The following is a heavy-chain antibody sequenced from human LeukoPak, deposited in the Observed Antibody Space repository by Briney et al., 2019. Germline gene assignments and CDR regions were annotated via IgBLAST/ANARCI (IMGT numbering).Heavy chain of an antibody. J-gene: IGHJ4*02. Sequence: PGGSLRLSCAASGFTFSNAWMSWVRQAPGKGLEWVSRINSDGSSTSYADSVKGRFTISRDNAKNTLYLQMNSLRAEDTAVYYCARVYYGSGSYYDYWGQGTLVTVSS. V-gene: IGHV3-74*01. CDR2: INSDGSST. CDR3: ARVYYGSGSYYDY. D-gene: IGHD3-10*01. CDR1: GFTFSNAW.